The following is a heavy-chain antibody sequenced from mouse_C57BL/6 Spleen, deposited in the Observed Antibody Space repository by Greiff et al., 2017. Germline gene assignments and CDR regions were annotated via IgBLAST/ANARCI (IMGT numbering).Heavy chain of an antibody. Sequence: DVLLVESGGGLVKPGGSLKLSCAASGFTFSDYGMHWVRQAPEKGLEWVAYISSGSSTIYYADTVKGRFTISSDNTKNTLFLRMTSLGSEDTAMYYWARGGYGGIAYWGQGTLVTVSA. D-gene: IGHD2-2*01. CDR3: ARGGYGGIAY. CDR1: GFTFSDYG. V-gene: IGHV5-17*01. CDR2: ISSGSSTI. J-gene: IGHJ3*01.